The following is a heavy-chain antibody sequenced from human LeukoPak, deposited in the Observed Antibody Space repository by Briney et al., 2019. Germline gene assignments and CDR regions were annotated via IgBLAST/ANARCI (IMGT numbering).Heavy chain of an antibody. CDR2: ISGGT. Sequence: ASVKVSCKASGYTFTGYYIHWVRQAPGQGLEWMGWISGGTNYAQKFQGRVTMTRDMSTSTVYMELSSLRSEDTAVYYCARERLVGSHNWFDPWGQGTLVTVSS. V-gene: IGHV1-2*02. CDR3: ARERLVGSHNWFDP. CDR1: GYTFTGYY. J-gene: IGHJ5*02. D-gene: IGHD1-26*01.